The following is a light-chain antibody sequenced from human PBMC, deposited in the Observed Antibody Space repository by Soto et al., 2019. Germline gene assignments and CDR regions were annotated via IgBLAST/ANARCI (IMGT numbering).Light chain of an antibody. J-gene: IGKJ2*01. V-gene: IGKV3-15*01. CDR2: GAS. Sequence: EIVMTQSPATLSVSPGERATLSCRASQRVSSNLAWYQQKPGQAPGLLIYGASTRATGIPERFSGIGSGTEFTLTISSLQSEYLAVYYCQQYDNWLRTFGQGTKLEIK. CDR1: QRVSSN. CDR3: QQYDNWLRT.